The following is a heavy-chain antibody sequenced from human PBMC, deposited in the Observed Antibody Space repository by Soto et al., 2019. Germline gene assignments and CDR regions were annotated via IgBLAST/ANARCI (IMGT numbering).Heavy chain of an antibody. Sequence: VQLLESGGGLLQPGGSLRLSCAASGFTFSSYAMIWVRQAPGKGLEWVSAISGSGGSTYYADSAKGRFTNSRDNSKNTLYLQMNSLRAEDTVVYYCAKVKPQLIIDYWGQGTLVTVSS. D-gene: IGHD6-13*01. CDR1: GFTFSSYA. CDR2: ISGSGGST. J-gene: IGHJ4*02. CDR3: AKVKPQLIIDY. V-gene: IGHV3-23*01.